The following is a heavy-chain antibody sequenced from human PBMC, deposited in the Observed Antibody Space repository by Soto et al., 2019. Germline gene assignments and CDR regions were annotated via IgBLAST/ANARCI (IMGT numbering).Heavy chain of an antibody. D-gene: IGHD6-6*01. CDR2: IVVGSGHT. J-gene: IGHJ6*02. CDR3: AVTLHSSSGSGYYGMDV. V-gene: IGHV1-58*01. CDR1: GVTFTSSA. Sequence: SVEVYCKASGVTFTSSAVQWVRQARVQRLEWIGWIVVGSGHTNYAQKFQERVTITRDMYTSTAYLELSSPRSDDTAVYYCAVTLHSSSGSGYYGMDVWGQGTTVTVSS.